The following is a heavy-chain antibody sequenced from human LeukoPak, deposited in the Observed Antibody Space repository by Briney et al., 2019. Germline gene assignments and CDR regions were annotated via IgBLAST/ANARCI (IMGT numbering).Heavy chain of an antibody. CDR1: GFTFSTYG. CDR3: AIHPYYYGPYSDY. CDR2: ISGSGGST. V-gene: IGHV3-23*01. J-gene: IGHJ4*02. Sequence: GGSLRLSCAASGFTFSTYGMTWVRQAPGKGLEWVSAISGSGGSTYYADSVRGRFTISRDDFSNTLYLQMISLRAKDTAVYYCAIHPYYYGPYSDYWGQGTLVTVSS. D-gene: IGHD3-10*01.